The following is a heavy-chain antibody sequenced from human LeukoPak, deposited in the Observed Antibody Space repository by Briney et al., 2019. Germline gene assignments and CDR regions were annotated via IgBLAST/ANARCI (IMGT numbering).Heavy chain of an antibody. CDR2: ITPLFGTA. CDR1: GGTFSKYT. CDR3: ARDYYFGMNV. J-gene: IGHJ6*02. Sequence: ASVTVSCTASGGTFSKYTISWVRQRPGQGLEWMGGITPLFGTANYAQKFQGRVTITADESASTAYMELSSLRSEDTAVYYCARDYYFGMNVWGQGTTVTVSS. V-gene: IGHV1-69*13.